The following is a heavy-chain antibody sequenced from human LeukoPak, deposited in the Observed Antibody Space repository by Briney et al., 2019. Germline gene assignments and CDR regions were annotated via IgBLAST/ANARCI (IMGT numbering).Heavy chain of an antibody. CDR3: ARKISSSSCLDY. V-gene: IGHV3-21*01. CDR2: ISSAGGYI. CDR1: GFTFSNYN. Sequence: GGSLRLSCAASGFTFSNYNIHWVRQTPGKGLEWVSSISSAGGYIYYADSVRGRFTISRDNAKKSLYLQMNSLRVEDTGLYYCARKISSSSCLDYWGQGTLVTVSS. J-gene: IGHJ4*02. D-gene: IGHD6-6*01.